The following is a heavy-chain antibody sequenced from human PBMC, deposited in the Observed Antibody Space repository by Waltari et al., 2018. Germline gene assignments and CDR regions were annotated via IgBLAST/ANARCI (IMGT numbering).Heavy chain of an antibody. D-gene: IGHD3-10*01. V-gene: IGHV3-53*01. CDR1: GFTVSSNY. CDR2: IYSGGSK. Sequence: EVQLVESGGGLIQPGGSLRLSCAASGFTVSSNYMSWVRQAPGKGLEWVSVIYSGGSKDYADSGKGRFTISRDNSKNTLYLQMNSMRAEDTAVYYCARGVGFGAKASTERQNYYYYYGMDVWGQGTTVTVSS. CDR3: ARGVGFGAKASTERQNYYYYYGMDV. J-gene: IGHJ6*02.